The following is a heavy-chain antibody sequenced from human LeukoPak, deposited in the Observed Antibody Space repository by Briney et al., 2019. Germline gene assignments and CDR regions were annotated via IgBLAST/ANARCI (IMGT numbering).Heavy chain of an antibody. CDR2: IGAYNGDT. D-gene: IGHD2-15*01. J-gene: IGHJ4*02. V-gene: IGHV1-18*04. Sequence: ASVKVSCKPSGYAFTSFGISWVRQAPGQGLEWMGWIGAYNGDTNYAQKFQGRVTMTTDTSTSTAYMDLRSLRSDDTAVYYCTRDHCRGDNCPSFDYWGQGTLVTVSS. CDR1: GYAFTSFG. CDR3: TRDHCRGDNCPSFDY.